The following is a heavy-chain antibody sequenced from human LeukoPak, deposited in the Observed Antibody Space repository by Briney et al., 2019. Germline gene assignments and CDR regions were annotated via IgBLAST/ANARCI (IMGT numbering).Heavy chain of an antibody. D-gene: IGHD3-22*01. J-gene: IGHJ4*02. V-gene: IGHV3-9*01. Sequence: GGSLRLSCAASGFTFDDYAMHWVRQAPGKGLEWVSGISWNSGSIGYADSVKGRFTISRDNAKNSLYLQMNSLRAEDTALYYCAKDQAYYDSSGSDYWGQGTLVTVSS. CDR3: AKDQAYYDSSGSDY. CDR2: ISWNSGSI. CDR1: GFTFDDYA.